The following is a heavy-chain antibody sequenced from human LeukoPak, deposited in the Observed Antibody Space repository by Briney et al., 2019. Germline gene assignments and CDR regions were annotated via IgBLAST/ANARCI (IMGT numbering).Heavy chain of an antibody. CDR3: ARKAYGLDV. CDR1: GFTFSSYW. CDR2: IKQDGSEK. J-gene: IGHJ6*04. V-gene: IGHV3-7*03. Sequence: GGSLRLSCAPSGFTFSSYWMSWVRQAPGKGLEWVANIKQDGSEKYYVDSVKGRFTISRDNGKNSLYLQMNSLRGEDTAVYYCARKAYGLDVWGKGTTVTVSS.